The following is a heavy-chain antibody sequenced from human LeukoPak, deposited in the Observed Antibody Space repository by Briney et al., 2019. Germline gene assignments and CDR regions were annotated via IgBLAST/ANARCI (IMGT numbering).Heavy chain of an antibody. D-gene: IGHD3-10*01. CDR2: IYPGDSDT. J-gene: IGHJ6*03. CDR3: ARRSYYASGRLTVDYMDV. CDR1: GYSFTSYW. V-gene: IGHV5-51*01. Sequence: GESLKISCKGSGYSFTSYWIGWVRQMPGKGLEWMGIIYPGDSDTRYSPSFQGQVTISADKSINTAYLQWSSLRASDTAMYYCARRSYYASGRLTVDYMDVWGKGTTVTLSS.